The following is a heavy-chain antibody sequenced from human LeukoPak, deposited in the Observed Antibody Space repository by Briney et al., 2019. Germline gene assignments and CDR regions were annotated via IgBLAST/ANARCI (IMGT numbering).Heavy chain of an antibody. V-gene: IGHV4-34*01. Sequence: PSETLSLTCAVYGGSFSGYYWSWIRQPPGKGLEWIGEINHSGSTNYNPSLKSRVTISVDRSKNQFSLKLSSVTAADTAVYYCARGICSGGSCNWFDPWGQGTLVTVSS. CDR3: ARGICSGGSCNWFDP. CDR2: INHSGST. CDR1: GGSFSGYY. J-gene: IGHJ5*02. D-gene: IGHD2-15*01.